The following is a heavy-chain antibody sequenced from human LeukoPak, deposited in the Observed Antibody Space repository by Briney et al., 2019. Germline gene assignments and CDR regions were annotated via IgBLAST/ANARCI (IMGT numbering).Heavy chain of an antibody. CDR3: ARVARYGDYIGGSDY. D-gene: IGHD4-17*01. CDR1: GFIFSDYW. CDR2: ITSSGGHM. Sequence: GGSLRLSCAASGFIFSDYWMSWVRQAPGKGLEWVSYITSSGGHMYYADSAKGRFTISRDNAKNSLDLQMNSLRAEDTAVYYCARVARYGDYIGGSDYWGQGALVTVSS. J-gene: IGHJ4*02. V-gene: IGHV3-11*04.